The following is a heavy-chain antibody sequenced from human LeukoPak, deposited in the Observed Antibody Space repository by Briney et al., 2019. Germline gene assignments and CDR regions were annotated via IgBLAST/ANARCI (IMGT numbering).Heavy chain of an antibody. Sequence: GSSVKVSCKASGGTFSSYAISWVRQAPGQGLEWMGRIIPILGIANYAQKFQGRVTITADKSTSTAYMELSSLRSEDTAVYYCARKNRMAGTLVWFDPWGQGTLVTVSS. V-gene: IGHV1-69*04. CDR2: IIPILGIA. CDR3: ARKNRMAGTLVWFDP. CDR1: GGTFSSYA. J-gene: IGHJ5*02. D-gene: IGHD6-19*01.